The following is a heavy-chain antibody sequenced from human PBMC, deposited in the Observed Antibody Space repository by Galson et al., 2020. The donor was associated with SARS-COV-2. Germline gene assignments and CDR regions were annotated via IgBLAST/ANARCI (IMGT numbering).Heavy chain of an antibody. D-gene: IGHD6-13*01. CDR2: INSDGSST. CDR3: AREYVEEVQQLTGYYYYYYGMDV. V-gene: IGHV3-74*01. J-gene: IGHJ6*02. Sequence: GESLKISCAASEFTFRNYWMHWVRQVPGKGLVCVARINSDGSSTTYADSVKGRFTLSRDNAKNTLYLQMNSLRAEDTAVYYCAREYVEEVQQLTGYYYYYYGMDVWGQGTTVTVSS. CDR1: EFTFRNYW.